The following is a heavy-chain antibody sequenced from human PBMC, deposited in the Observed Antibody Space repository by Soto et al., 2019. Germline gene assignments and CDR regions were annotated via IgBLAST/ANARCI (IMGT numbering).Heavy chain of an antibody. J-gene: IGHJ6*02. Sequence: SETLSLTCTVSGGSISSYYWSWIRQPPGKGLEWIGYIYYSGSTNYNPSLKSRVTISVDTSQNQFSLKLSSVTAADTAVYYCARAGYSSGWAYSFNYYYYYGMDVWGQGTTVTVSS. CDR2: IYYSGST. V-gene: IGHV4-59*01. CDR1: GGSISSYY. D-gene: IGHD6-19*01. CDR3: ARAGYSSGWAYSFNYYYYYGMDV.